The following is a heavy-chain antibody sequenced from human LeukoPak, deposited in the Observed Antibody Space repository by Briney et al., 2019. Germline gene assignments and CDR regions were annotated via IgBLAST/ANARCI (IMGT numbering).Heavy chain of an antibody. J-gene: IGHJ4*02. V-gene: IGHV3-66*02. CDR1: GFTVSSNY. CDR3: ARDLQTYCGGDCYYGY. CDR2: IHSGGST. D-gene: IGHD2-21*01. Sequence: GGSLRLSCAASGFTVSSNYMSWVRQAPGKGLEWVSIIHSGGSTYYADSVKGRFTISRDNSKNTLYLQMNSLRAEDTAVYYCARDLQTYCGGDCYYGYWGQGTLVTVSS.